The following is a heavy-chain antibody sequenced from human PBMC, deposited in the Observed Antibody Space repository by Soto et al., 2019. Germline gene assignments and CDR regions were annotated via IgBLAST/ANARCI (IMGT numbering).Heavy chain of an antibody. V-gene: IGHV4-59*08. CDR3: ARHYDILTGHYIPYYFDY. CDR1: GGSISSYY. Sequence: PSETLSLTCTVSGGSISSYYWSWIRQPPGKGLEWIGYIYYSGSTNYNPSLKSRVTISVDTSKNQFSLKLSSVTAADTAVYYCARHYDILTGHYIPYYFDYWGQGTLLTVS. CDR2: IYYSGST. D-gene: IGHD3-9*01. J-gene: IGHJ4*02.